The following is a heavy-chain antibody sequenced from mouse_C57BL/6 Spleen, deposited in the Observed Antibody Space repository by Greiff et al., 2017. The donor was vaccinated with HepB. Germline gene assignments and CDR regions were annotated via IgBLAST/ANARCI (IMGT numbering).Heavy chain of an antibody. Sequence: VQLQQPGAELVMPGASVKLSCKASGYTFTSYWMHWVKQRPGQGLEWIGEIDPSDSYTNYNQKFKGKSTLTVDKSSSTAYMQLSSLTSEDSAVYYCARGDGYDLHWYFDVWGTGTTVTVSS. V-gene: IGHV1-69*01. CDR3: ARGDGYDLHWYFDV. CDR2: IDPSDSYT. D-gene: IGHD2-2*01. CDR1: GYTFTSYW. J-gene: IGHJ1*03.